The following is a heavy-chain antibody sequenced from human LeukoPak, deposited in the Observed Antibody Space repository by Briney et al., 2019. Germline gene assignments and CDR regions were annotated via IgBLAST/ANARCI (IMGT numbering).Heavy chain of an antibody. V-gene: IGHV4-34*01. CDR1: GGSFSGYY. D-gene: IGHD3-10*01. CDR3: ARASPEGGYYPSGSPLPVDY. Sequence: SETLSLTCAVYGGSFSGYYWSWIRQPPGKGLEWIGEINHSGSTKYNPSLKSRVTISVDTSKNQFSLKLSSVTAADTAVYYCARASPEGGYYPSGSPLPVDYWGQGTLVTVSS. CDR2: INHSGST. J-gene: IGHJ4*02.